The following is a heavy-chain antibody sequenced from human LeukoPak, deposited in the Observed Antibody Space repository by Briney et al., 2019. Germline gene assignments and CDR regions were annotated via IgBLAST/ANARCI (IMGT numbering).Heavy chain of an antibody. D-gene: IGHD3-22*01. CDR1: GYTFTSYD. CDR2: MNPNSGNT. Sequence: GASVKVSCKASGYTFTSYDINWVRQATGQGLEWRGWMNPNSGNTGYAQKFQGRVTMTRNTSISTAYMELSSLRSEDTAVYYCARYYYDSSGYFGYYYYGMDVWGQGTTVTVSS. CDR3: ARYYYDSSGYFGYYYYGMDV. V-gene: IGHV1-8*01. J-gene: IGHJ6*02.